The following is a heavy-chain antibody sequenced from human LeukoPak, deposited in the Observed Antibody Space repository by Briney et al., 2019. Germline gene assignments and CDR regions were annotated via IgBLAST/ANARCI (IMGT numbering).Heavy chain of an antibody. CDR2: IYYSGSS. CDR3: ARVPRSYYYYYYMDV. J-gene: IGHJ6*03. V-gene: IGHV4-59*01. CDR1: GGSISGYH. Sequence: SEALSLTCNVSGGSISGYHWSWIRQPPGKGLEWLGYIYYSGSSNYNPSLKSRVTISADTSKNQFSLKLSSVTAADTAVYYCARVPRSYYYYYYMDVWGKGTTVTVSS.